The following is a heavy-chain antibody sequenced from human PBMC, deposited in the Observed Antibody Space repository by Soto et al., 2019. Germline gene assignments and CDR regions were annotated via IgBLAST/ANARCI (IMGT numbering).Heavy chain of an antibody. V-gene: IGHV3-48*02. CDR1: GFMFDSYA. CDR3: TKSADSAGWGVDF. J-gene: IGHJ4*02. Sequence: EVQLVESGGGLVQPGGSLRLSCVASGFMFDSYAMNWVRQAPGKGLEWVSYISPGGDRIYYAESLKGRITISRDNARSSLSLQMNIRSDEDTAVYYCTKSADSAGWGVDFWGQGTLVTVSS. CDR2: ISPGGDRI. D-gene: IGHD6-19*01.